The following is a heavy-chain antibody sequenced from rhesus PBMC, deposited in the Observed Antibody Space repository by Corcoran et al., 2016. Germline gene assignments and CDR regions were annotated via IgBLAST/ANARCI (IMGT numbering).Heavy chain of an antibody. V-gene: IGHV1-200*01. CDR1: GYTFTSSY. D-gene: IGHD3-3*01. CDR2: INPSTGNT. CDR3: ARGYFNFWTGYYFDV. J-gene: IGHJ5-1*01. Sequence: QVQLVQSGAEVKKHGTSVKLSCKASGYTFTSSYINWVRQAPGQVLEWMGRINPSTGNTGYAQKFQGRVTMTRDTSTSTADMELNSLRSEDTAVYYCARGYFNFWTGYYFDVWGPGVLVTVSS.